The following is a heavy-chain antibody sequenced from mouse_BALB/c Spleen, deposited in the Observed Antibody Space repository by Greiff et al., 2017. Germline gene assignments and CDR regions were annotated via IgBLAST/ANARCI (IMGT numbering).Heavy chain of an antibody. J-gene: IGHJ3*01. V-gene: IGHV5-12-2*01. CDR3: ARHDGYFAY. CDR2: ISNGGGST. D-gene: IGHD2-3*01. CDR1: GFTFSSYT. Sequence: EVNVVESGGGLVQPGGSLKLSCAASGFTFSSYTMSWVRQTPEKRLEWVAYISNGGGSTYYPDTVKGRFTISRDNAKNTLYLQMSSLKSEDTAMYYCARHDGYFAYWGQGTLVTVSA.